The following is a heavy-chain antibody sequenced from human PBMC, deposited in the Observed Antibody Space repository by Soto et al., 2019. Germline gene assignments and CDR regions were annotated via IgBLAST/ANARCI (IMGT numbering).Heavy chain of an antibody. Sequence: GGSLRLSCTASGFTFSSYWMSWVRQAPGKGLEWVANIKQDGSEKYYVDSVKGRFTISRDNAKNSLYLQMNSLRAEDTAVYYCARVGRGRQFDPWGQGTLVTVSS. CDR1: GFTFSSYW. D-gene: IGHD3-10*01. CDR2: IKQDGSEK. CDR3: ARVGRGRQFDP. V-gene: IGHV3-7*01. J-gene: IGHJ5*02.